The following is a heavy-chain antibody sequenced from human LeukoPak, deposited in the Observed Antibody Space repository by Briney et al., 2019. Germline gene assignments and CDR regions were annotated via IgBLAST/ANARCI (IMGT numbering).Heavy chain of an antibody. CDR1: GYTFTGYF. CDR3: AGAYYDILTGYFPYYFDY. V-gene: IGHV1-2*02. D-gene: IGHD3-9*01. CDR2: INPNSGGT. J-gene: IGHJ4*02. Sequence: ASVKVSCKASGYTFTGYFIHWVRQAPGQGLEWMGWINPNSGGTNYAQKFQGRVTMTRDTSIRTAYMELSRLRSDDTAVYYCAGAYYDILTGYFPYYFDYWGQGTLVTVSS.